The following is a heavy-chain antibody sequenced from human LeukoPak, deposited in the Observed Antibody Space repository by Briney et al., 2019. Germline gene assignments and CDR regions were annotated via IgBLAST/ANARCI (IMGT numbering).Heavy chain of an antibody. V-gene: IGHV4-39*02. D-gene: IGHD6-19*01. Sequence: SETLSLTCTVSGDTISSSRFFWAWIRQPPGKGLEWIASLSGRGSPKYSPSFQSRVSIFTDTAKNQRSLNLRSVTAADTAVYYCARDANYRDRSGYPSPFDFWGQGILVTVSS. CDR2: LSGRGSP. J-gene: IGHJ4*02. CDR1: GDTISSSRFF. CDR3: ARDANYRDRSGYPSPFDF.